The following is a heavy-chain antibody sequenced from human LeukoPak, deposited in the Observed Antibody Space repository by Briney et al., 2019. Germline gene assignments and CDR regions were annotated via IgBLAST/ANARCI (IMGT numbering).Heavy chain of an antibody. CDR1: GCTFTSYG. CDR2: ISAYNGNT. J-gene: IGHJ6*03. CDR3: ARGPITIFGVAPGYMDV. D-gene: IGHD3-3*01. Sequence: ASVKVSCKASGCTFTSYGISWVRQAPGQGLEWMGWISAYNGNTNYAQKLQGRVTMTTDTSTSTAYMELSSLRSEDTAVYYCARGPITIFGVAPGYMDVWGKGTTVTVSS. V-gene: IGHV1-18*01.